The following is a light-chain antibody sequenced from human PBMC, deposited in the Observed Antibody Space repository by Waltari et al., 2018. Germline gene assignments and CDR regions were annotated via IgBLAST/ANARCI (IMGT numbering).Light chain of an antibody. V-gene: IGKV4-1*01. J-gene: IGKJ1*01. CDR1: QSVLYSSNNKNY. Sequence: DIVMTQSPDYLAVSLGERATVNCKSSQSVLYSSNNKNYLAWYQQKPGQHPKLLIYWASTRESVVPDRFSGSGSGTDFTLTISSLPAEDVAVYYCLQFYSTPRTFGQGTKVEIK. CDR3: LQFYSTPRT. CDR2: WAS.